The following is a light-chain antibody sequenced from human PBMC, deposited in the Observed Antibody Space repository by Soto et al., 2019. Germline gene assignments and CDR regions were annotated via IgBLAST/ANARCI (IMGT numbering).Light chain of an antibody. J-gene: IGKJ5*01. V-gene: IGKV3-20*01. Sequence: IGLKQSPGTLSLSPGESATLSCRVSQSFGSNYLAWYQQKPGQAPRLLIYGASNRATGTPDRFSGSGSGTDFTLTISRLEPEDFAVYYCQQYGSSPGTFGQGTRLEI. CDR2: GAS. CDR3: QQYGSSPGT. CDR1: QSFGSNY.